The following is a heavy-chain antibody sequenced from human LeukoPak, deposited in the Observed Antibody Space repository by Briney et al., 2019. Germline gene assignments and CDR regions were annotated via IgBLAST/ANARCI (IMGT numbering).Heavy chain of an antibody. J-gene: IGHJ4*02. CDR1: GVTFSSYA. CDR3: AKQYGSDGY. Sequence: GGSLRLSCAASGVTFSSYAMSWVRQTPGKGLEWVSVISGSGGSTDYADSVKGRFTISRDNSKNTLYVQMNSLRAEDTAVYYCAKQYGSDGYWGQGTLVTVSS. CDR2: ISGSGGST. V-gene: IGHV3-23*01. D-gene: IGHD1-26*01.